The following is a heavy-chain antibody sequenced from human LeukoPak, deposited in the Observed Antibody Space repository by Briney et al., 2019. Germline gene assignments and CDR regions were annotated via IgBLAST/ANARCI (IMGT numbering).Heavy chain of an antibody. J-gene: IGHJ4*02. Sequence: GGSLRLSCAASGFTFSGYWMSWVRQAPGKGLEWVANIKQDGSEKNYVDSVKGRFTISRDNAKNSLYLQMNSVRAEDTAVYYCAANSYFDYWGQGTLVTVSS. V-gene: IGHV3-7*01. CDR3: AANSYFDY. CDR1: GFTFSGYW. CDR2: IKQDGSEK. D-gene: IGHD4-23*01.